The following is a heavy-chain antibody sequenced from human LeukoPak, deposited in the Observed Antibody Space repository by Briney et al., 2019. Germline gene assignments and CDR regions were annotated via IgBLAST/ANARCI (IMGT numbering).Heavy chain of an antibody. Sequence: SETLSLTCTVSGGSISSYYWSWIRQPPGKGLEWIGYIYYSGSTNYNPSLKSRVTISVDTSKNQSSLRLSSVTAADTAAYYCARHETTGSPFFDYWGQGTLVTVSS. CDR3: ARHETTGSPFFDY. J-gene: IGHJ4*02. V-gene: IGHV4-59*08. CDR2: IYYSGST. CDR1: GGSISSYY. D-gene: IGHD4-17*01.